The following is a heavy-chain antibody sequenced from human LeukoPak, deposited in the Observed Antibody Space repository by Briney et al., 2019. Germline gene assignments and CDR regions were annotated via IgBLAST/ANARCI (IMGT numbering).Heavy chain of an antibody. J-gene: IGHJ5*02. Sequence: ASVTVSCKASGYTFTGYYMHWVRQAPGQGLEWMGWINPNSGGTNYAQKFQGRVTMTRDTSISTAYMELSRLRSDDTAVYYCARVYVDIVATMDSWGQGTLVTVSS. CDR3: ARVYVDIVATMDS. D-gene: IGHD5-12*01. CDR1: GYTFTGYY. CDR2: INPNSGGT. V-gene: IGHV1-2*02.